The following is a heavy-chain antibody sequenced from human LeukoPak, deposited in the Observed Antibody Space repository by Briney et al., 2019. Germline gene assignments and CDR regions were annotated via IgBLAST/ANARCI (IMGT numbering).Heavy chain of an antibody. Sequence: PSQTLSLTCTVSGVSISSSYWSWIRQPPGKRPEWIGYIYYSGSTTSNPSLKSRVTISADTSKNQFSLKLNSVTAADTAVYYCVRGNYDSRGYSNAFDIWGQGAMVTVSS. CDR1: GVSISSSY. CDR3: VRGNYDSRGYSNAFDI. D-gene: IGHD3-22*01. J-gene: IGHJ3*02. V-gene: IGHV4-59*01. CDR2: IYYSGST.